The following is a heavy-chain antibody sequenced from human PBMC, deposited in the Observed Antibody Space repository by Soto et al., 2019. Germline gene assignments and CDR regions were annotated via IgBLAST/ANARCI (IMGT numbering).Heavy chain of an antibody. CDR1: GGSFSGYY. V-gene: IGHV4-34*01. D-gene: IGHD1-1*01. Sequence: QVQLQQWGAGLLKPSETLSLTCAVYGGSFSGYYWSWIRQPPGKGLEWMGEINHSGSTNYNPSLKIRVTISVDTSKNQFSLKLSSVTAADTAVYYCARESELRDAFDIWGQGTMVTVSS. CDR3: ARESELRDAFDI. J-gene: IGHJ3*02. CDR2: INHSGST.